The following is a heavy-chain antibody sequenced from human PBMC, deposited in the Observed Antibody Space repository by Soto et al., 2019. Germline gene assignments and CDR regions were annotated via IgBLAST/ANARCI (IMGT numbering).Heavy chain of an antibody. CDR2: IIPIFGTA. CDR3: ARSITMVRGVTHIYCYYGMDV. D-gene: IGHD3-10*01. CDR1: GGTFSSYA. J-gene: IGHJ6*02. V-gene: IGHV1-69*01. Sequence: QVQLVQSGAEVKKPGSSVKVSCKASGGTFSSYAISWLRQAPGQGLEWMGGIIPIFGTANYAQKFQGRVTITADESTSQAYMELSGLRSEDTAVYYCARSITMVRGVTHIYCYYGMDVWVQGTTVTVSS.